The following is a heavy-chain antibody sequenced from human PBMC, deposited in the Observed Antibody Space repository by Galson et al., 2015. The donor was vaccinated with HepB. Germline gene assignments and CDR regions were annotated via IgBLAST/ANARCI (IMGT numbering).Heavy chain of an antibody. V-gene: IGHV3-53*04. CDR1: GFTVSSNY. CDR2: IYSGGST. J-gene: IGHJ4*02. D-gene: IGHD3-22*01. Sequence: SLRLSCAASGFTVSSNYMSWVRQAPGKGLEWVSVIYSGGSTYYADSVKGRFTISRHNSKNTLYLQMNSLRAEDTAVYYCARDWYDSSGYYYFDYWGQGTLVTVSS. CDR3: ARDWYDSSGYYYFDY.